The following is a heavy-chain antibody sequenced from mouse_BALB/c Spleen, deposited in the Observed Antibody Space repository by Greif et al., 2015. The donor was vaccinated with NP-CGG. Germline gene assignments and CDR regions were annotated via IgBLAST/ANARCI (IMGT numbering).Heavy chain of an antibody. CDR3: ARGNYYAMDY. CDR2: IDPANGNT. Sequence: EVQLQQSGAELVKPGASVKLSCTASGFNIKDTHMHWVKQRPEQGLEWIGRIDPANGNTKYDPKFQGKATITADTSSNTAYLQLSSLTSEDTAVYYCARGNYYAMDYWGQGTSVTVSS. CDR1: GFNIKDTH. V-gene: IGHV14-3*02. J-gene: IGHJ4*01.